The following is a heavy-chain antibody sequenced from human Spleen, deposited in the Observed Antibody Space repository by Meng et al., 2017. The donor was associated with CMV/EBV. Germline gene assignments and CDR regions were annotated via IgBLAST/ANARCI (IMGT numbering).Heavy chain of an antibody. V-gene: IGHV4-39*07. D-gene: IGHD6-13*01. CDR1: GGSIRSSSYY. CDR3: ARDGQQLAYNWFDP. Sequence: SRHGLVKPSETLSHTCTVSGGSIRSSSYYWGWIRQPPGKGLEWIGSIYYSGSTYYNPSLKSRVTISVDTSKNQFSLKLSSVTAADTAVYYCARDGQQLAYNWFDPWGQGTLVTVSS. J-gene: IGHJ5*02. CDR2: IYYSGST.